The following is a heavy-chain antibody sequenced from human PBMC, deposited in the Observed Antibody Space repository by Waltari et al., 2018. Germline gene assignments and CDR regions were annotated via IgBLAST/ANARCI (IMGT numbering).Heavy chain of an antibody. CDR2: IIPILGTA. D-gene: IGHD6-19*01. Sequence: QVQLVQSGAEVKKPGSSVKVSCKASGGTFSSYAISWVRQAPGQGLEWMGGIIPILGTANYAQKFQGRVTITADESTSTAYMELSSLRSEDTAVYYCARDNRWRGSGWSIQDYWGQGTLVTVSS. CDR3: ARDNRWRGSGWSIQDY. V-gene: IGHV1-69*01. J-gene: IGHJ4*02. CDR1: GGTFSSYA.